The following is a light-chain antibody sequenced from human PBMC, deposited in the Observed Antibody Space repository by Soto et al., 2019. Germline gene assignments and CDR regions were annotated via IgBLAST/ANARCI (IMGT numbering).Light chain of an antibody. V-gene: IGKV3-20*01. Sequence: EIVLTQSPGTLSLSQGERATLSCKASQSISSTYLAWYRQKPGQAPRLLICAASSRATGIPDRFSGSGSGTDFTLTISGLEPEDFAVYYCQQYYASSWTFGQGTKVDIK. J-gene: IGKJ1*01. CDR3: QQYYASSWT. CDR2: AAS. CDR1: QSISSTY.